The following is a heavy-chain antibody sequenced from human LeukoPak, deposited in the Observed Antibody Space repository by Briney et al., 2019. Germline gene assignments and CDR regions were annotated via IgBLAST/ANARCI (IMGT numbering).Heavy chain of an antibody. V-gene: IGHV4-59*01. CDR2: IYYSGST. D-gene: IGHD3-22*01. CDR1: GGSLSSYY. J-gene: IGHJ4*02. Sequence: SETLSLTCTVSGGSLSSYYWSWIRQPPGKGLEWIGYIYYSGSTNYNPSLKSRVTISVDTSKNQFSLKLSSVTAADTAVYYCARVDYYDSSGYGYWGQGTLVTVSS. CDR3: ARVDYYDSSGYGY.